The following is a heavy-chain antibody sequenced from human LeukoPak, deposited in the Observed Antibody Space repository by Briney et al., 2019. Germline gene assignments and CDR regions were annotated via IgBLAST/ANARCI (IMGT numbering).Heavy chain of an antibody. CDR1: GGSFSTSG. CDR2: VIPIYGTP. V-gene: IGHV1-69*05. D-gene: IGHD7-27*01. CDR3: ARDHWGIVENGYDYFYYDMDV. J-gene: IGHJ6*02. Sequence: SVKVSFKASGGSFSTSGFSWVRQAPGQGLEWMGGVIPIYGTPSYAQKFQGRVTITTDESTSTAYMELSSLRSEDTAVYYCARDHWGIVENGYDYFYYDMDVWGQGTTVTVSS.